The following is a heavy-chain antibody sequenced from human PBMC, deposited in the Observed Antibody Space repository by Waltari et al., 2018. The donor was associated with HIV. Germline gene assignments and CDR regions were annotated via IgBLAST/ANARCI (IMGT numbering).Heavy chain of an antibody. V-gene: IGHV3-23*01. J-gene: IGHJ4*02. CDR3: ARGGGGDHGF. D-gene: IGHD2-21*01. CDR2: LTEGIPRP. CDR1: GFSVSNYA. Sequence: EVLLLESGGGLVQQGGSLRLSCAVSGFSVSNYAMCWVRQTPGKGLDWVGYLTEGIPRPHYADSVKDRFTFSRDNSKNTLYLQMSDLRAEDTAIYYCARGGGGDHGFWGQGTLVTVSS.